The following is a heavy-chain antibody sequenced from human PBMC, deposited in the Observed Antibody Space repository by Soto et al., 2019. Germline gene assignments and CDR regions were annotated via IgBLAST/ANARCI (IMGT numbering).Heavy chain of an antibody. J-gene: IGHJ4*02. V-gene: IGHV1-18*01. Sequence: QVQLVQSEGELRQPGASVTVSCRASGYTFTSYGIIWVRQAPGQGLEWMGYISPNSGATTYAQNLQGRLTVSTDTSTSTRNMELRALSSDGSARYYCVRDMYTRSFPQDSLDYLGLGALITVSS. CDR1: GYTFTSYG. CDR3: VRDMYTRSFPQDSLDY. CDR2: ISPNSGAT. D-gene: IGHD6-13*01.